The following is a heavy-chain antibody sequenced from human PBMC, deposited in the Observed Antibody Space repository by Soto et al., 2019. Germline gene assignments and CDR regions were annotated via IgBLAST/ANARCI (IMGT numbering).Heavy chain of an antibody. J-gene: IGHJ4*02. V-gene: IGHV4-30-2*01. D-gene: IGHD2-8*02. CDR3: ARAFSNFWYFFDF. CDR2: IYHTGST. CDR1: GASSSTDYYS. Sequence: SETLSLTCRVSGASSSTDYYSWSWIRQPPGKGLEWIGNIYHTGSTHYNPSLKSRVTISVDKSKKQFSLNLSSVTAADTAVYYCARAFSNFWYFFDFWGQGSLVTVSS.